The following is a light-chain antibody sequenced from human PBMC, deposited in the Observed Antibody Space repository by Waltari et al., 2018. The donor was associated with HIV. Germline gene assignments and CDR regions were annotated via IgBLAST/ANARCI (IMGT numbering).Light chain of an antibody. CDR2: DAS. Sequence: DIQMTQSPSSLSASVGDRISITCRASQDISNYLAWFHQKPGEAPKSLIFDASSLQSGVPSKFSGSGSGTDFTLTISSLQPEDFATYYCQQYHSYPYTFGQGTKLES. CDR1: QDISNY. J-gene: IGKJ2*01. CDR3: QQYHSYPYT. V-gene: IGKV1-16*02.